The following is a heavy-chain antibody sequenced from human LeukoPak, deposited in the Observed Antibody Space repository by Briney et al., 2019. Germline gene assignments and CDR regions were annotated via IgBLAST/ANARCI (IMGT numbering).Heavy chain of an antibody. V-gene: IGHV3-30-3*01. CDR1: GFTFSSYA. D-gene: IGHD5-24*01. CDR2: ISYDGSNK. J-gene: IGHJ4*02. CDR3: ARGGLLELPLDY. Sequence: GRSLRLSCAAPGFTFSSYAMHWVRQAPGKGLEWVAVISYDGSNKYYADSVKGRFTISRDNSKNTLYLQMNSLRSEDTAVYYCARGGLLELPLDYWGQGTLVTVSS.